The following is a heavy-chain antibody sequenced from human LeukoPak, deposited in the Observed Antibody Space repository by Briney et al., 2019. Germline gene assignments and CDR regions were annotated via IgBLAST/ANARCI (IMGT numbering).Heavy chain of an antibody. CDR1: GFTFSSYS. Sequence: GGSLRLSCAASGFTFSSYSMNWVRQAPGKGLEWVSSISSSSSYIYYADSVKGRFTISRDNAKNSLYLQMNSLRAEDTAVYYCARVGMYSSSFYYYYYMDVWGKGTTVTVSS. V-gene: IGHV3-21*01. J-gene: IGHJ6*03. CDR3: ARVGMYSSSFYYYYYMDV. D-gene: IGHD6-13*01. CDR2: ISSSSSYI.